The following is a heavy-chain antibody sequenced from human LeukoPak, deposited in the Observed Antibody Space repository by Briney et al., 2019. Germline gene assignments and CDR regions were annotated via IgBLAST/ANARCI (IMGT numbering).Heavy chain of an antibody. CDR1: GFMFSSYA. V-gene: IGHV3-23*01. J-gene: IGHJ4*02. Sequence: GGSLRLSCAAAGFMFSSYAMNWVRQVPGKGLEWASTISNTGASTYYADSVKGRFTISRDNPKSTLYLQMDSLRAEDTAVYYCARGDFGVVRPFDFWGQGTLVTVSS. CDR2: ISNTGAST. CDR3: ARGDFGVVRPFDF. D-gene: IGHD3-3*01.